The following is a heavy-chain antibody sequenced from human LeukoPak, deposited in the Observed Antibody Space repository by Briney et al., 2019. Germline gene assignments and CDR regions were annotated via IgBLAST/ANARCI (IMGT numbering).Heavy chain of an antibody. D-gene: IGHD3-22*01. J-gene: IGHJ4*02. V-gene: IGHV3-23*01. Sequence: GGSLRLSCAASGFTFSSYAMSWVRQAPGKGLEWVSAISWRGGSTYYADSVKGRFTISRDNSKNSLYLQMNSLRAEDTAVYYCARALSGYTQFDYWGQGTLVTVSS. CDR2: ISWRGGST. CDR1: GFTFSSYA. CDR3: ARALSGYTQFDY.